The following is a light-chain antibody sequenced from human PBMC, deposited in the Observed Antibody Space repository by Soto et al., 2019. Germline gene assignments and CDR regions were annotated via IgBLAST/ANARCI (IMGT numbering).Light chain of an antibody. CDR3: QQYITYPYA. J-gene: IGKJ1*01. Sequence: DIQMTQSPSTLSASVGDRVTITCRASQSTSTWLAWYQQRPGKTPKLLISEASKLESGVPSRFSGSGSGTEFTLTISSPQPDDFATYYRQQYITYPYAFGQGTKVEIK. CDR1: QSTSTW. V-gene: IGKV1-5*03. CDR2: EAS.